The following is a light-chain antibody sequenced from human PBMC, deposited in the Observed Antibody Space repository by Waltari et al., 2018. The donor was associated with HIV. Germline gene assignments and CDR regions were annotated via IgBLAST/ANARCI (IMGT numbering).Light chain of an antibody. Sequence: QSVLTQPPSASGTPGQRVTISCSGTTTYVHWYQQLPGAAPKLLIYRKNQRPSGVPARFSGSKSGTSAALAISGLRSEDEAEYFCATWGDNLSGPVVFGGGTKLTVL. V-gene: IGLV1-47*01. CDR2: RKN. CDR1: TTY. CDR3: ATWGDNLSGPVV. J-gene: IGLJ3*02.